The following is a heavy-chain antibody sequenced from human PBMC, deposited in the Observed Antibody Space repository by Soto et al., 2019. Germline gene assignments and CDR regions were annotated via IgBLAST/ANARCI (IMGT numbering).Heavy chain of an antibody. Sequence: SETLSLTCAVYGGPFSGYYWNWIRQPPGKGLEWIGEINNRGSTKYNPSLKSQVTISVDTSKNQFSLRLSSVTAADTAVYYCARAGGYAYFDSWGHGILVTVSS. CDR1: GGPFSGYY. CDR2: INNRGST. D-gene: IGHD5-12*01. J-gene: IGHJ4*01. V-gene: IGHV4-34*01. CDR3: ARAGGYAYFDS.